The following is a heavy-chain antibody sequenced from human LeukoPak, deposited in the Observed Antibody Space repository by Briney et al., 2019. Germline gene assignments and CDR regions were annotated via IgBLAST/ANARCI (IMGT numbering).Heavy chain of an antibody. D-gene: IGHD3-3*01. J-gene: IGHJ5*02. V-gene: IGHV4-59*01. CDR1: GGSISSYY. CDR3: ARLWGSRYYDFWSGSWFDP. CDR2: ICYSGST. Sequence: SPSETLSLTCTVSGGSISSYYWSWIRQTPGKGLEWIGSICYSGSTNYNPSLKSRVTISVDTSKNQFSLKLSSVTAADTAVYYCARLWGSRYYDFWSGSWFDPWGQGTLVTVSS.